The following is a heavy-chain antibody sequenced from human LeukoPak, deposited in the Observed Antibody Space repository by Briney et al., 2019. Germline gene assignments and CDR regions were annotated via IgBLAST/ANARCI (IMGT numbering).Heavy chain of an antibody. CDR3: ASGYQLPYY. D-gene: IGHD2-2*01. V-gene: IGHV4-34*01. CDR2: INHSGST. Sequence: PSETLSLTCAVYGGSFSGYYWSWIRQPPGKGLEWIGEINHSGSTNYNPSLKSRVIISVDTSKNQFSLKLSSVTAADTAVYYCASGYQLPYYWGQGTLVTVSS. CDR1: GGSFSGYY. J-gene: IGHJ4*02.